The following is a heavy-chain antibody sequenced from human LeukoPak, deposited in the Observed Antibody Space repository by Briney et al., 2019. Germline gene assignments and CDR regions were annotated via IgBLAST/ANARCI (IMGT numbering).Heavy chain of an antibody. CDR1: GYTFTGYY. D-gene: IGHD6-13*01. CDR3: ARDRRSSWYYFDY. CDR2: INPNSGGT. J-gene: IGHJ4*02. V-gene: IGHV1-2*02. Sequence: GASVKVSCKASGYTFTGYYMHWVRQAPGQGLEWMGWINPNSGGTNYAQKFQGRVTMTRDTSNSTAYMELSRLRSDDTAVYYCARDRRSSWYYFDYWGQGTLVTVSS.